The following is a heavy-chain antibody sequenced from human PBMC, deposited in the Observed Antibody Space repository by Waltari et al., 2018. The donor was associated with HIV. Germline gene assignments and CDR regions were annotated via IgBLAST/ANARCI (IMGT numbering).Heavy chain of an antibody. CDR3: TRQHDSSGYYTRGLFYFDY. V-gene: IGHV3-49*03. CDR2: IRTKTYGGTT. J-gene: IGHJ4*02. D-gene: IGHD3-22*01. CDR1: VFTFGDFA. Sequence: EVQLVESGGTLVQPGRSLRLSCSTSVFTFGDFAIIWFRQAPGKGLEWVGLIRTKTYGGTTESAASVKDRFTISRDDSRSIAYLQMNSLKTEDTAIYFCTRQHDSSGYYTRGLFYFDYWGQGNLVTVSS.